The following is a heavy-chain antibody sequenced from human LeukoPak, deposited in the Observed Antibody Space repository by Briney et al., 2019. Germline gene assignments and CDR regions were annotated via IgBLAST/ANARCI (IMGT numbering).Heavy chain of an antibody. CDR1: GYTFTSNY. CDR2: IDPGGGTT. CDR3: ARAVIYFTSGKTHAFDI. V-gene: IGHV1-46*01. D-gene: IGHD3-10*01. Sequence: ASVKVSCKASGYTFTSNYMQWVRQAPGQGLEWMGVIDPGGGTTSYAQKFQGRVTMTRDTSTSTVYMELSSLRSEDTAVYYCARAVIYFTSGKTHAFDIWGQGTMVTVSS. J-gene: IGHJ3*02.